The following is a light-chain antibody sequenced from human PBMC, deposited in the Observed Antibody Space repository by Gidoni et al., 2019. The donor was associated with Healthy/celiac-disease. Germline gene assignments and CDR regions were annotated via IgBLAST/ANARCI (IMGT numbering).Light chain of an antibody. CDR3: QQYYSTP. V-gene: IGKV1D-43*01. Sequence: AIRMTQSPFSLSASVGDRVTITCWASQGISSYLAWYQQKPAKAPKLFIYYASSLQSWVPSRFSGSGSGTDYTLTISSLQPEDFATYYCQQYYSTPFGQGTRLEIK. CDR1: QGISSY. J-gene: IGKJ5*01. CDR2: YAS.